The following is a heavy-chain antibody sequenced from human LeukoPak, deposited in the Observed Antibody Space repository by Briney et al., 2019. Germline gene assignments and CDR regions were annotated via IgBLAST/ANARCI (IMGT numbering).Heavy chain of an antibody. J-gene: IGHJ6*03. CDR1: GFTFSSYT. Sequence: GGSLRLSCVASGFTFSSYTVHWVRQAPGKGLEWVALISYDESNKYYADSVKGRFTISRDNSKNTLYLQMRSLRAEDTAVYYCAKGGGYEAQYYYYYLDVWGKGTTVTISS. CDR2: ISYDESNK. D-gene: IGHD5-12*01. CDR3: AKGGGYEAQYYYYYLDV. V-gene: IGHV3-30*04.